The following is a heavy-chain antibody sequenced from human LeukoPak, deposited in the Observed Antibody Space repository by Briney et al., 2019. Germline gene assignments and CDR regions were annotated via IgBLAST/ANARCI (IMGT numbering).Heavy chain of an antibody. CDR2: MNPNSGNT. J-gene: IGHJ6*03. CDR1: GYTFTSYD. V-gene: IGHV1-8*01. CDR3: ARRGFGELLIYYYYMDV. D-gene: IGHD3-10*01. Sequence: APVKVSCKASGYTFTSYDINWVRQATGQGLEWMGWMNPNSGNTGYAQKFQGRVTMTRNTSISTAYMELSSLRSEDTAVYYCARRGFGELLIYYYYMDVWGKGTTVTVSS.